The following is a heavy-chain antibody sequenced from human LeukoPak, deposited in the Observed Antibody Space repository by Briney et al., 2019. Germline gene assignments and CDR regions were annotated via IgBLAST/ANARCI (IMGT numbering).Heavy chain of an antibody. CDR1: GFIFSRYA. Sequence: GGSLRLSCAASGFIFSRYAMSWVRQAPGKGLEWVGRIRNKANSYITEYAASVKGRFTISRDDSKSSLYLQMNSLKTEDTAVYYCARGRYSGSYSDYWGQGTLVTVSS. CDR2: IRNKANSYIT. D-gene: IGHD1-26*01. V-gene: IGHV3-72*01. CDR3: ARGRYSGSYSDY. J-gene: IGHJ4*02.